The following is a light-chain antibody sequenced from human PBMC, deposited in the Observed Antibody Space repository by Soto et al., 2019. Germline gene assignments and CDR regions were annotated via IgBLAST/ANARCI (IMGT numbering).Light chain of an antibody. CDR3: QQYGRT. CDR2: GAS. J-gene: IGKJ1*01. Sequence: EIVLTQSPGTLSLSPGERATLSCRASQSISSSYLAWYQKKPGQAPRLLIYGASSRATGIPDRFSGSGSGTDFTLTISRLEPEDFEVYYCQQYGRTFGQGTKVEIK. CDR1: QSISSSY. V-gene: IGKV3-20*01.